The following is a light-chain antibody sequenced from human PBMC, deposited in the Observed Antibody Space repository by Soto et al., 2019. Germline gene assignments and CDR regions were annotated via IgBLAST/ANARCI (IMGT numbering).Light chain of an antibody. CDR3: QQYGSSPGT. CDR1: QSVSSSY. V-gene: IGKV3-20*01. J-gene: IGKJ1*01. CDR2: GAS. Sequence: EIVLTQSPVTLSLSSGERATLSCRASQSVSSSYLAWYQQKPGQAPRLLIYGASSRATGIPDRFSGSGSGTDFTLTISRLESEDFGMYYCQQYGSSPGTFGQGTKVEIK.